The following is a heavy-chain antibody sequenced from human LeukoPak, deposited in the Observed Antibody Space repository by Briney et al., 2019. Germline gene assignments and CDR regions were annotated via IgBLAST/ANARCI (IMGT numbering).Heavy chain of an antibody. CDR1: GFIFSTYA. J-gene: IGHJ5*02. V-gene: IGHV3-23*01. CDR2: LCGLGYRT. CDR3: AKDRAYISSWYGCSTP. Sequence: GGSLRLSCAASGFIFSTYAMSWVRQAPGKGLEWVSGLCGLGYRTHYADSVKGRFTISRDNSKNTLFLQMNSLRVEDTAVYYCAKDRAYISSWYGCSTPWGQGTLVTVSS. D-gene: IGHD6-13*01.